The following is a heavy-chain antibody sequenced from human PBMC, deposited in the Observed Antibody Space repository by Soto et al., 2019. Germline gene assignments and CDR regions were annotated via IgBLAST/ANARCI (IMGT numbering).Heavy chain of an antibody. D-gene: IGHD3-10*01. J-gene: IGHJ4*02. V-gene: IGHV4-59*01. CDR1: GASISRYY. CDR3: ARAPRGNYGYPSYFDY. Sequence: PSETLSLTCTVSGASISRYYWSWIRQSPGKGLEWIGYMYYSGNANYNPSLRSRITISVDTSKNQFSLNLNSVTAADTAVYYCARAPRGNYGYPSYFDYWGQGTLVTVS. CDR2: MYYSGNA.